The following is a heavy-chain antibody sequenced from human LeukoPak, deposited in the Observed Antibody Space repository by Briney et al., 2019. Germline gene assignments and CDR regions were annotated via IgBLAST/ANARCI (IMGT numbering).Heavy chain of an antibody. D-gene: IGHD1-26*01. J-gene: IGHJ4*02. CDR1: GFTFSNHW. V-gene: IGHV3-7*01. Sequence: PGGSLRLSCAASGFTFSNHWMGWVRQAPGKRPEWVANMNIDGSEKYYADSVKGRFTISRDNARNSVYLQMNSLRVEDTAVYYCARDPVEWELLLDCWGQGTLVTVSS. CDR3: ARDPVEWELLLDC. CDR2: MNIDGSEK.